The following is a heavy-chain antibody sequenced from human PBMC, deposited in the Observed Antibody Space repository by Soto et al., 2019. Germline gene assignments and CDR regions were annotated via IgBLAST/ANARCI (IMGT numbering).Heavy chain of an antibody. CDR1: GFRFSSFW. CDR3: ARDVI. J-gene: IGHJ4*02. CDR2: IKEDGSEK. Sequence: GGSLRLSCAASGFRFSSFWMSWVRQAPGKGLEWVAAIKEDGSEKNYVDSVRGRFTISRDNAKNSLYLQMNSLRADDTAVYYCARDVIWGQGSLVTVSS. V-gene: IGHV3-7*05.